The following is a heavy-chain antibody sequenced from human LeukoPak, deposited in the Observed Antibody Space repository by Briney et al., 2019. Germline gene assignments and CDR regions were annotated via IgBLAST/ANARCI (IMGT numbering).Heavy chain of an antibody. D-gene: IGHD4-17*01. Sequence: SETLSLTCTVSGGSISSGGYYWSWIRQHPGKGLERIGYIYYSGSTYYNPSLKSRVTISVDTSKNQFSLKLSSVTAADTAVYYCARVSPNYGDYPFDYWGQGTLVTVSS. CDR3: ARVSPNYGDYPFDY. V-gene: IGHV4-31*03. J-gene: IGHJ4*02. CDR1: GGSISSGGYY. CDR2: IYYSGST.